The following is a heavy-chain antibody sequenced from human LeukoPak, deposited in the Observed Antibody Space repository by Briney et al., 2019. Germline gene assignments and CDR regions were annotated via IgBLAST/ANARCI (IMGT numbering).Heavy chain of an antibody. CDR1: GFPFSSHA. V-gene: IGHV3-23*01. D-gene: IGHD2-15*01. Sequence: PGGSLRLSCAASGFPFSSHAMSWVRQPPGKGLEWVAAISNGKTYYADSVRGRFAISRDESTNTVYLHMNSLRDEDTALYHCVREAGYCAPVCVKTNWFDPWGQGTLVTVSS. J-gene: IGHJ5*02. CDR2: ISNGKT. CDR3: VREAGYCAPVCVKTNWFDP.